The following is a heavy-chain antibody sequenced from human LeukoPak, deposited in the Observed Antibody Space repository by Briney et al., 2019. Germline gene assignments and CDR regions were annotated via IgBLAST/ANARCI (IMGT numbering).Heavy chain of an antibody. D-gene: IGHD3-22*01. CDR1: GFTFSSYS. CDR3: ARDPDYYDSSGYYLDY. CDR2: IGSSSSYI. V-gene: IGHV3-21*01. J-gene: IGHJ4*02. Sequence: GGSLRLSCAASGFTFSSYSMDWVRQAPGKGLERVSSIGSSSSYIYYADSVKGRFTISRDNAKNSLYLQMNSLRAEDTAVYYCARDPDYYDSSGYYLDYWGQGTLVTVSS.